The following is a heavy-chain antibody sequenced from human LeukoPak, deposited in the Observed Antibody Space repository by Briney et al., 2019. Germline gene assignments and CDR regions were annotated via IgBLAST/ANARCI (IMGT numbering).Heavy chain of an antibody. CDR2: INHSGST. D-gene: IGHD1-26*01. CDR1: GGSFSAYY. V-gene: IGHV4-34*01. J-gene: IGHJ4*02. Sequence: SETLSLTCAVYGGSFSAYYWSWIRQPPGKGLEWIGEINHSGSTNYNPSLKSRVAISVDTSRNQLSLKLSSVTAADTAVYYCARGLHGSWTVFDYWGQGTLVTVSS. CDR3: ARGLHGSWTVFDY.